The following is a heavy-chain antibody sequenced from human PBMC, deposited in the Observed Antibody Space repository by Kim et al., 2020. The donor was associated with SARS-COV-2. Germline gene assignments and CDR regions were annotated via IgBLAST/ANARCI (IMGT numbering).Heavy chain of an antibody. CDR1: GFTFSSYS. J-gene: IGHJ4*02. V-gene: IGHV3-21*01. CDR2: ISSSSSYI. Sequence: GGSLRLSCAASGFTFSSYSMNWVRQAPGKGLEWVSSISSSSSYIYYADSVKGRFTISRDNAKNSLYLQMNSLRAEDTAVYYCARDHLGRYSYGSWGQGTLVTVSS. D-gene: IGHD5-18*01. CDR3: ARDHLGRYSYGS.